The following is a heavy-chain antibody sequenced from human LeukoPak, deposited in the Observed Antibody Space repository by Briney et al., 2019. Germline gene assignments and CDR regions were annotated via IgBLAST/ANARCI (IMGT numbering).Heavy chain of an antibody. CDR3: ARIPGGSGSQYDY. CDR2: INSDGSST. V-gene: IGHV3-74*01. CDR1: GFTFSSYW. Sequence: GGSLRLSCAASGFTFSSYWMHWVRQAPGKGLVWVSRINSDGSSTFYADSVKGRFTASRDNAENTVYLQMNSLRADDTAVYYCARIPGGSGSQYDYWGQGTLVIVSS. D-gene: IGHD3-10*01. J-gene: IGHJ4*02.